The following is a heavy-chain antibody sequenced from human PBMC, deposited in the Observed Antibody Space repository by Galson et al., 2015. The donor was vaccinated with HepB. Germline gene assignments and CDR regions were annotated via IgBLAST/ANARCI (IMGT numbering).Heavy chain of an antibody. D-gene: IGHD6-13*01. CDR1: GDSVSSNSAA. V-gene: IGHV6-1*01. J-gene: IGHJ4*02. CDR2: TFYRSRWYT. Sequence: CAISGDSVSSNSAAWNWIRQSPSRGLEWLGRTFYRSRWYTDYALSVKSRIIINSDTSKNQLSLHLNSVTPEDTALYYCVRDGEIAAAAFDYWGQGTLVIVSS. CDR3: VRDGEIAAAAFDY.